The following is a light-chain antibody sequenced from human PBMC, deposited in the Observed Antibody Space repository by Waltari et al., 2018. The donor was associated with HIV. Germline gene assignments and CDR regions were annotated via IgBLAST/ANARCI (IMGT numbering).Light chain of an antibody. CDR1: SRKVGGYNF. CDR2: EVS. J-gene: IGLJ2*01. Sequence: QSALTQPPSASGSPGQSLTISCTGTSRKVGGYNFVPWYQQHPGKAPKFMIYEVSKRPAGVPDRFSGSKSGNTASLTVSGLQAEDEADYYCSSYAGSNNLVFGGGTKLTVL. V-gene: IGLV2-8*01. CDR3: SSYAGSNNLV.